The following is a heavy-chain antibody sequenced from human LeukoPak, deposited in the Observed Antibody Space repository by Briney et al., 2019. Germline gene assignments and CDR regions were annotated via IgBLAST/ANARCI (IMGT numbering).Heavy chain of an antibody. CDR3: ASMVLLWFGEALDAFDI. CDR1: GFTFSISS. J-gene: IGHJ3*02. D-gene: IGHD3-10*01. CDR2: ISSSSSSI. Sequence: GGSLRLSCVASGFTFSISSMSWVRQAPGKGLEWVSYISSSSSSIYDADSVRGRFTISRDNSKNTLYLQMNSLRAEDTAVYYCASMVLLWFGEALDAFDIWGQGTMVTVSS. V-gene: IGHV3-48*01.